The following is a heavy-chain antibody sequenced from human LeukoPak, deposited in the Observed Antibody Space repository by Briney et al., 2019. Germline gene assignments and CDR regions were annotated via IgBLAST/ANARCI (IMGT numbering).Heavy chain of an antibody. D-gene: IGHD3-10*01. J-gene: IGHJ4*02. CDR2: ISSSSSHI. V-gene: IGHV3-21*01. CDR1: GFTFSSYS. Sequence: GGSLRLSCAASGFTFSSYSMNWVRQAPGKGLEWVSSISSSSSHIYYADSVKGRFTISRDNAKNSLYLQMNSLRAEDTAVYYCASIPLLWFGELFPDYWGQGTLVTVSS. CDR3: ASIPLLWFGELFPDY.